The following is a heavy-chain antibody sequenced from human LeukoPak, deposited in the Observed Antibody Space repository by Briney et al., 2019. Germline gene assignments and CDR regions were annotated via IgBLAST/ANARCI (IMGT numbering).Heavy chain of an antibody. D-gene: IGHD1-20*01. Sequence: PGGSLRLSCAASGFTFSSYAMSWVRQAPGKGLEWVSAISGSGGSTYYADSVKGRFTISRDNSKNTLYLQMNSLRAEDTAVYYCASRYYQGYNWNDLALYYWGQGTLATVSS. CDR1: GFTFSSYA. J-gene: IGHJ4*02. V-gene: IGHV3-23*01. CDR3: ASRYYQGYNWNDLALYY. CDR2: ISGSGGST.